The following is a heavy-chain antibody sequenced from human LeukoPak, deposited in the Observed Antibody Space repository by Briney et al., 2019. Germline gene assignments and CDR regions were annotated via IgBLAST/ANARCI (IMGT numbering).Heavy chain of an antibody. Sequence: GGSLRPSCAASGFSFSSYAMTWARQAPVKGLEWVSAISGDGTRTYYADSVKGRFTISRDNSKNTLYLEMSSLRVEDTAIYYCAKWPEGAMDYFDYWGQGTLVTVSS. V-gene: IGHV3-23*01. D-gene: IGHD3-16*01. CDR1: GFSFSSYA. CDR2: ISGDGTRT. CDR3: AKWPEGAMDYFDY. J-gene: IGHJ4*02.